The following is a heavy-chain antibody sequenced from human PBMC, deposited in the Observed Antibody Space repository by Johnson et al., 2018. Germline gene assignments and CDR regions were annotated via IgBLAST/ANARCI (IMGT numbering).Heavy chain of an antibody. D-gene: IGHD3-22*01. Sequence: QVQLVESGAEVKKXGASVKVSCKASGYTFTSFDINWVRQATGHGLEWVGWMNPCSGNTASAPSFQGRVPLARHIPIGTAYMELNNLRSEETAVYYCARAFYDSSGYHFEAAHDIFDMWGQGTMVTVSS. CDR3: ARAFYDSSGYHFEAAHDIFDM. J-gene: IGHJ3*02. V-gene: IGHV1-8*01. CDR2: MNPCSGNT. CDR1: GYTFTSFD.